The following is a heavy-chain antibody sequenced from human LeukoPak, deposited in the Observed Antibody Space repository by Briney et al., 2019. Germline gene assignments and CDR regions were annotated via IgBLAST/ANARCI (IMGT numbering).Heavy chain of an antibody. D-gene: IGHD3-10*01. J-gene: IGHJ6*04. CDR2: IYTGGST. V-gene: IGHV3-66*02. CDR3: ARESRRITMVRGLDMDV. Sequence: GVSLRLSCAASGFTVNSNYMSWVRQAPGKGLEWVSLIYTGGSTYYADSVKGRFTISRDNSKNTLYLQMNSLRPEDTAVYYCARESRRITMVRGLDMDVWGKGTTVTVSS. CDR1: GFTVNSNY.